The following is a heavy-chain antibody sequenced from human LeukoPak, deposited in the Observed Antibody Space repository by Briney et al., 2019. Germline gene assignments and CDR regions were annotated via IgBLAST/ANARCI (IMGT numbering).Heavy chain of an antibody. Sequence: SETLSLTCAVYGGSFSGYYWSWIRQSPGKGLEWIGYIYYTGSSSYNPSLRSRVTISADTSKNQFSLKLSSVTAADTAVYYCASRKLGNDYWGQGTLVTVSS. CDR1: GGSFSGYY. V-gene: IGHV4-59*01. CDR3: ASRKLGNDY. D-gene: IGHD7-27*01. CDR2: IYYTGSS. J-gene: IGHJ4*01.